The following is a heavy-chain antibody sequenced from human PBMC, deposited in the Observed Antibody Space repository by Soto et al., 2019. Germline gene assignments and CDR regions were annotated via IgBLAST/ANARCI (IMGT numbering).Heavy chain of an antibody. J-gene: IGHJ5*02. CDR3: ARQAWSSSSPWLDP. V-gene: IGHV4-39*01. CDR1: GGSISSSTYY. CDR2: IYYDGST. Sequence: QLQLQESGPGLVKPSETLSLTCTVSGGSISSSTYYWGWIRQPPGKGLEWIGSIYYDGSTYYNPSHKSRVIISVDTSKSQFSLKLSSVTAADTAMYYCARQAWSSSSPWLDPWGQGTLVTVSS. D-gene: IGHD3-3*01.